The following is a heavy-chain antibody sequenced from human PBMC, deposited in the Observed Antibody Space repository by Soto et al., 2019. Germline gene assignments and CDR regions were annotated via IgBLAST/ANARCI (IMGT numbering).Heavy chain of an antibody. CDR2: ISTDASST. CDR1: AFTFSSYW. J-gene: IGHJ1*01. CDR3: ARLPNKSPQN. V-gene: IGHV3-74*01. Sequence: EVQLVESGGGLVQPGGSLRLSCAASAFTFSSYWMHWVRQAPGKGLVWVSSISTDASSTSYADPVKGRFTISRDNAKNTLYLQMNSVRAEDTAVYYCARLPNKSPQNWGQGTLVIVSP.